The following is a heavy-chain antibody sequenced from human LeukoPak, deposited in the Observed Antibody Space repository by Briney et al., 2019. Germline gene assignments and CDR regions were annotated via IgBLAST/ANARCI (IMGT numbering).Heavy chain of an antibody. D-gene: IGHD6-19*01. CDR3: AKDDSGYSSGWLDY. J-gene: IGHJ4*02. CDR2: ISWNSGSI. Sequence: PGRSLRLSCAASGFTFDDYAMHWVRQAPGKGLEWVSGISWNSGSIGYADSVKGRFTISRDNAKNSLYLQMNSLRAEDTALYYCAKDDSGYSSGWLDYWGQGTLVTVSS. V-gene: IGHV3-9*01. CDR1: GFTFDDYA.